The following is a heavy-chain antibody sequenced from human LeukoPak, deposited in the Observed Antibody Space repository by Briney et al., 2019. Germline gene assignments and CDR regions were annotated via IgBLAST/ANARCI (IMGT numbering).Heavy chain of an antibody. V-gene: IGHV3-66*02. Sequence: PGGSLRLSCAASGITVSTNYMSWVRQAPGKGLEWVSIIYSGGATYYAGSVKGRFTISRENSKNTLYLQMNSLRAEDTAVYYCARDFSDYSILYYFDYWGQGTLVTVSS. CDR2: IYSGGAT. D-gene: IGHD4-11*01. CDR3: ARDFSDYSILYYFDY. CDR1: GITVSTNY. J-gene: IGHJ4*02.